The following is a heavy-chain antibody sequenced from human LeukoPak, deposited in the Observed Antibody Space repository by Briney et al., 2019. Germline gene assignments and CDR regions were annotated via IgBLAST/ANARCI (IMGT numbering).Heavy chain of an antibody. V-gene: IGHV1-69*06. Sequence: SVKVSCKASGGTFSSYAISWVRQAPGQGLEWMGGIIPIFGTANYAQKFQGRDTITADKSTSTAYMELSSLRSEDTAVYYCARDLSGDVLTAPFDYWGQGTLVTVSP. J-gene: IGHJ4*02. CDR3: ARDLSGDVLTAPFDY. CDR1: GGTFSSYA. CDR2: IIPIFGTA. D-gene: IGHD1-1*01.